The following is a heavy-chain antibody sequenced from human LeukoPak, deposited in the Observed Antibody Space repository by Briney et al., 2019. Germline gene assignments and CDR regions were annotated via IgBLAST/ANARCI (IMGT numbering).Heavy chain of an antibody. J-gene: IGHJ4*02. CDR3: ARDPYRSSSWYFAY. CDR1: GFTFSSYS. D-gene: IGHD6-13*01. CDR2: ISSSSSYI. V-gene: IGHV3-21*01. Sequence: GGSLRLSCAASGFTFSSYSMMWVRQAPGKGLDWVSSISSSSSYIYYADSVKGRFTISRDNAKNSLYLQMNSLRAEDTAVYYCARDPYRSSSWYFAYWGQGTLVTVSS.